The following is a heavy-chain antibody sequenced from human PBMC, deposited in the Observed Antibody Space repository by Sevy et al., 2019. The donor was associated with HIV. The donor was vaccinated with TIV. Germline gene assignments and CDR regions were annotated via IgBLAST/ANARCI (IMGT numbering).Heavy chain of an antibody. V-gene: IGHV3-48*02. CDR1: GFTFSSYS. CDR3: ARVGTSGYTSVY. CDR2: ISSTSKNI. J-gene: IGHJ4*02. Sequence: GGSLRLSCGASGFTFSSYSINWVRQAPGKGLEWISYISSTSKNIYYADSVKGRFTISRDNAKSSVYLQMSSLRDDDMAVYYCARVGTSGYTSVYWGQGTLVTVSS. D-gene: IGHD3-22*01.